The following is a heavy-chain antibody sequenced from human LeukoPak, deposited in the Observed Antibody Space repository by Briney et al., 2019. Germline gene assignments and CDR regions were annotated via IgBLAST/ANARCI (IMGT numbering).Heavy chain of an antibody. J-gene: IGHJ4*02. V-gene: IGHV1-46*01. CDR1: GYTFTNYY. D-gene: IGHD6-25*01. CDR3: ARVGVTAATADY. Sequence: ASVKVSCKASGYTFTNYYMHWVRQAPGQGLEWMGMISPSGASTSYAQKFQGRVTMTRDVSTSTVYMELSSLRSEDTAVYFCARVGVTAATADYWGQGTLVTVSS. CDR2: ISPSGAST.